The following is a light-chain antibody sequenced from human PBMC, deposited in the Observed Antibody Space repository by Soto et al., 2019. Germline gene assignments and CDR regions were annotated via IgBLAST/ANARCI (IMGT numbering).Light chain of an antibody. V-gene: IGKV3-20*01. J-gene: IGKJ2*02. Sequence: EIVLTQSPGTLSLSPGERATLSCRASQSVSSSYLAWYQQKPGQAPRLLIYGASSRATGIPDRFSGSGSGTDFTLTISRLAPEDFAVYYCQQYGSSPGWTFGQGTKLEIK. CDR1: QSVSSSY. CDR2: GAS. CDR3: QQYGSSPGWT.